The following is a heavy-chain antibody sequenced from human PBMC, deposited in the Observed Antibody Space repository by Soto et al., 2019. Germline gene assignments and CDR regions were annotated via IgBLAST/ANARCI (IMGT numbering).Heavy chain of an antibody. D-gene: IGHD2-8*01. V-gene: IGHV3-33*01. J-gene: IGHJ6*03. CDR3: ARDVGVIVLMVYAIWHYYMDV. Sequence: QVQLVESGGGVAQPGRSLRLSCAASGFSFSSYGMHWVRQAPGKGLEWVAVIWYDGSNKYYADSVKGRFTISRGNSKISLYLQMNSLRAEDTAVYSCARDVGVIVLMVYAIWHYYMDVWGKGTTVTVSS. CDR2: IWYDGSNK. CDR1: GFSFSSYG.